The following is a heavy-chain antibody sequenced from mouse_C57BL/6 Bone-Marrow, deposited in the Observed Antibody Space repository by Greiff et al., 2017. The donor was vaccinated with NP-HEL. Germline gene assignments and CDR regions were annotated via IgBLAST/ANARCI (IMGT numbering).Heavy chain of an antibody. CDR2: IDPSDSYT. V-gene: IGHV1-69*01. CDR3: AVIYYGLDY. CDR1: GYTFTSYW. J-gene: IGHJ2*01. Sequence: QVQLQQPGAELVMPGASVKLSCKASGYTFTSYWMHWVKQRPGQGLEWIGEIDPSDSYTNYNQKFKGKSTLTVDKSSSTAYMQLSSLTSEDSAVYYCAVIYYGLDYWGQGTTLTVSS. D-gene: IGHD2-1*01.